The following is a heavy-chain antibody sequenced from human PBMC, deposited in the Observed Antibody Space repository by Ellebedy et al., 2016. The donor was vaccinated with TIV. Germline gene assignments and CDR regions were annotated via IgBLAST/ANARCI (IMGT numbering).Heavy chain of an antibody. CDR3: ARAVGPTVNSYSFYYMDV. CDR2: IYYSGST. J-gene: IGHJ6*03. Sequence: SETLSLTCDVYGGSFSSDNWWSWIRQPPGKGLEWIGYIYYSGSTNYNPSLKSRVTISVDTSKNQFSLKLSSVTAADTAVYFCARAVGPTVNSYSFYYMDVWGRGTTVTVSS. D-gene: IGHD1-26*01. V-gene: IGHV4-61*01. CDR1: GGSFSSDNW.